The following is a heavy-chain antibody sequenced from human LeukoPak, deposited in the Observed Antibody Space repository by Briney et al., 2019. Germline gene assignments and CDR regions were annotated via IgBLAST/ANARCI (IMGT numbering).Heavy chain of an antibody. Sequence: GGSLRLSCVVSGFTFSNYWMSWVRQAPGKGLEWVATIRQDGSDKYFLDSVRGRFTISRDNAENSLYLQMNSLRGEDTAVYYCARDKGFGGSSFDYWGQGSLVTVSS. V-gene: IGHV3-7*01. J-gene: IGHJ4*02. D-gene: IGHD3-10*01. CDR1: GFTFSNYW. CDR3: ARDKGFGGSSFDY. CDR2: IRQDGSDK.